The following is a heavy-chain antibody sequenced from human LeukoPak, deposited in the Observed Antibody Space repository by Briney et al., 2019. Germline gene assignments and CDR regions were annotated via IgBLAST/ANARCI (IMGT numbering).Heavy chain of an antibody. Sequence: PSETLSLTCTVSGGSVSSGGYYWSWIRQPPGKRLEWIAYIHYTGVTKYNPSLKSRVTMSVDTSKNQISLKLSSVTAADTAVYYCARDNGYPTGFDYWGQGTLVTVSS. J-gene: IGHJ4*02. CDR2: IHYTGVT. CDR1: GGSVSSGGYY. V-gene: IGHV4-61*08. D-gene: IGHD5-24*01. CDR3: ARDNGYPTGFDY.